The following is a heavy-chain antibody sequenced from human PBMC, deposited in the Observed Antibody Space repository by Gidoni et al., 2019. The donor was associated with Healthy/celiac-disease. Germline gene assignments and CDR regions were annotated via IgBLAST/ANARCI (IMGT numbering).Heavy chain of an antibody. Sequence: QVQLVESGGGVVQPGRSLRLSCAASGFTFSSYAMHWVRQAPGKGLEWVAVISYDGSNKYYADSVKGRFTISRDNSKNTLYLQMNSLRAEDTAVYYCARDPDSSSSGWFDPWGQGTLVTVSS. CDR1: GFTFSSYA. V-gene: IGHV3-30*04. J-gene: IGHJ5*02. CDR3: ARDPDSSSSGWFDP. D-gene: IGHD6-6*01. CDR2: ISYDGSNK.